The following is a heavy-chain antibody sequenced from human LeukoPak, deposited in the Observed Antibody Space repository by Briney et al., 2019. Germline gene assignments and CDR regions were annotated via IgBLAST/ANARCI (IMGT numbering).Heavy chain of an antibody. CDR1: GFTFSSYW. V-gene: IGHV3-7*03. Sequence: PGGSLRLSCAASGFTFSSYWMSWVRQAPGKGLEWVANIKQDGSEKYYVDSVKGRFTISRDNSKNTLYLQVNGLRTEDTAVYYCAKDRLLNCRGDCYIFDYWGQGTVVTVSS. CDR2: IKQDGSEK. D-gene: IGHD2-21*02. CDR3: AKDRLLNCRGDCYIFDY. J-gene: IGHJ4*02.